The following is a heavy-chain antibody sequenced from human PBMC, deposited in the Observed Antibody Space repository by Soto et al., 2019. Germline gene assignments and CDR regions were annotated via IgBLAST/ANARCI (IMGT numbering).Heavy chain of an antibody. V-gene: IGHV4-31*03. CDR2: IYYSGST. D-gene: IGHD3-3*01. J-gene: IGHJ4*02. CDR1: GGSISSGGYY. CDR3: ARGVDFWSGSFNDY. Sequence: SETLSLTCTVSGGSISSGGYYWSWIRQHPGKGLEWIGYIYYSGSTYYNPSLKSRVTISVDTSKNQFSLKLSSVTAADTAVYYCARGVDFWSGSFNDYWGQGTLVTVSS.